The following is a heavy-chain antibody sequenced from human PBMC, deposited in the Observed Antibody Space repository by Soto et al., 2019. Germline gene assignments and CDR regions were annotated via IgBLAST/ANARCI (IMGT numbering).Heavy chain of an antibody. Sequence: EVQLLESGGGLVQPGGSLRLSCAASGFTFSSYAMSWVRQAPGKGLEWVSAISGSGGSTYYADSVKGRFTISRDNSKNTLYLQMNSLRAEDTAVYYCAKDPRREPHYYDSSGYYGYWGQGTLVTVSS. D-gene: IGHD3-22*01. CDR1: GFTFSSYA. V-gene: IGHV3-23*01. CDR3: AKDPRREPHYYDSSGYYGY. J-gene: IGHJ4*02. CDR2: ISGSGGST.